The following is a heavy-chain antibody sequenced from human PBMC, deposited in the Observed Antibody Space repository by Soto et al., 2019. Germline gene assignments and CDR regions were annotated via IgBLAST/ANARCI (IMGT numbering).Heavy chain of an antibody. J-gene: IGHJ4*02. CDR1: GYTFTSYA. Sequence: VKVSCKASGYTFTSYAMHWVRQAPGQRLEWMGRINAGLGKTKYAQKFQGRVTITTDKSTSTAYMELSSLRSEDTAVYYCAREDDHYDILTGSTNYYFDYWGQGTLVTVSS. D-gene: IGHD3-9*01. V-gene: IGHV1-3*01. CDR3: AREDDHYDILTGSTNYYFDY. CDR2: INAGLGKT.